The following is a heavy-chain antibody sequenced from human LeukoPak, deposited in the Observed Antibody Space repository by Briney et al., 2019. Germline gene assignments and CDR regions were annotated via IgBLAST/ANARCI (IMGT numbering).Heavy chain of an antibody. CDR2: IKQDGSEK. V-gene: IGHV3-7*01. D-gene: IGHD6-19*01. J-gene: IGHJ4*02. CDR1: GFTFSSYW. CDR3: ARDLREAVAGTYFDY. Sequence: PGGSLRLSCAASGFTFSSYWMSWVRQAPGKGLEWVANIKQDGSEKYYVGSVKGRFTISRDNAKNSLYLQMNSLRAEDTAVYYCARDLREAVAGTYFDYWGQGTLVTVSS.